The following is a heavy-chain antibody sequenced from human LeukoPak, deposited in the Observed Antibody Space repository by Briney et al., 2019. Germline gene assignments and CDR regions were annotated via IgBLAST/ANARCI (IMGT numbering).Heavy chain of an antibody. CDR1: GYTFTSYY. CDR2: INPSGGST. V-gene: IGHV1-46*01. J-gene: IGHJ4*02. D-gene: IGHD6-19*01. Sequence: ASVKVSCKASGYTFTSYYMHWVRQAPGQGLEWMGIINPSGGSTSYARKFQGRVTMTRDTSTSTVYMELSSLGSEDTAVYYCARDLYRYSSGREPDYWGQGTLVTVSS. CDR3: ARDLYRYSSGREPDY.